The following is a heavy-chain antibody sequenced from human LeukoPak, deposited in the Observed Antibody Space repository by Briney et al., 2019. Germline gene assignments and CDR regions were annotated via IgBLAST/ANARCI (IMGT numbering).Heavy chain of an antibody. Sequence: SETLSLTCALAGGSITDYYYNWVRQPPGKGLEWIGEINHSGSTNYNPSLKSRVTISVDTSKNQFSLKLSSVTAADTAVYYCARHVAVVIAAAVHFDYWGQGTLVTVSS. CDR3: ARHVAVVIAAAVHFDY. CDR1: GGSITDYY. J-gene: IGHJ4*02. CDR2: INHSGST. D-gene: IGHD6-13*01. V-gene: IGHV4-34*01.